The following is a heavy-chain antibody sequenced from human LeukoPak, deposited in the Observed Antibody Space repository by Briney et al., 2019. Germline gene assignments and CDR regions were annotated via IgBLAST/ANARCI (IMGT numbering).Heavy chain of an antibody. CDR2: IYNRGNT. Sequence: SETLSLSCGVSGDSISTYYWCWIRQPPGQGLGWVGYIYNRGNTNYNPSLKSRVTIAVDTSNNQIALKLNSVTAADAAVYYCARGPMQPSGTYYVDYLDYWGQGTLVTVSS. J-gene: IGHJ4*02. CDR1: GDSISTYY. CDR3: ARGPMQPSGTYYVDYLDY. V-gene: IGHV4-59*01. D-gene: IGHD1-26*01.